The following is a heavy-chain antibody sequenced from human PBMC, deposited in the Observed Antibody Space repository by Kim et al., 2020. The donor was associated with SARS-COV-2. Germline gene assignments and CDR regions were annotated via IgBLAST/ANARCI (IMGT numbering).Heavy chain of an antibody. Sequence: SETLSLTCTVSGGSISSGGYYWSWIRQHPGKGLEWIGYIYYSGSTYYNPSLKSRVTISVDTSKNQFSLKLSSVTAADTAVYYCARGGSVGYGVHFDYWGQGTLVTVSS. V-gene: IGHV4-31*03. J-gene: IGHJ4*02. CDR2: IYYSGST. CDR1: GGSISSGGYY. CDR3: ARGGSVGYGVHFDY. D-gene: IGHD4-17*01.